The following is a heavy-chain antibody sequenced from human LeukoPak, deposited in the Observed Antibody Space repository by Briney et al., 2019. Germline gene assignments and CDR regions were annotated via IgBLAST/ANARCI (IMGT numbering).Heavy chain of an antibody. CDR3: ARGSPGGFGEFPADV. Sequence: SETLSLTCTVSGGSISSSSYYWGWIRQPPGKGLEWIGSIYYSGSTYYNPSLKSRVTISVDRSKNQFSLKLSSVTAADTAVYYCARGSPGGFGEFPADVWGKGTTVTVSS. D-gene: IGHD3-10*01. V-gene: IGHV4-39*07. CDR1: GGSISSSSYY. J-gene: IGHJ6*04. CDR2: IYYSGST.